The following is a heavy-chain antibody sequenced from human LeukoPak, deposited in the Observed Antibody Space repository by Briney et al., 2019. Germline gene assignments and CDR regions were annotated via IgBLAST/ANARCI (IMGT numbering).Heavy chain of an antibody. CDR3: ARWNQGHGLDV. D-gene: IGHD4-23*01. CDR1: GFTFSSYA. Sequence: GGSLRLSCAASGFTFSSYAMTWVRQAPGKGLEWVSAISASGGSTYYADSVKGRFTISRDSSKNSLYLQMSSLRVEDTAVYYCARWNQGHGLDVWGQGTTVTVSS. CDR2: ISASGGST. J-gene: IGHJ6*02. V-gene: IGHV3-23*01.